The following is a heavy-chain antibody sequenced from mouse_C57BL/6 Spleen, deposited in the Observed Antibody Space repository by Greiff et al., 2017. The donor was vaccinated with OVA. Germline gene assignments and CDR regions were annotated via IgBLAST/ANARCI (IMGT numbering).Heavy chain of an antibody. D-gene: IGHD3-3*01. Sequence: EVQLQQSGPELVKPGASVKISCKASGYTFTDYYMNWVKQSHGQSLEWIGDINPNNGGTSYNQKFKGKATLTVDKSSSTAYMELRSRTSEDSAVYYCARGTGDYFDYWGKGTTLTVSS. CDR2: INPNNGGT. J-gene: IGHJ2*01. CDR3: ARGTGDYFDY. CDR1: GYTFTDYY. V-gene: IGHV1-26*01.